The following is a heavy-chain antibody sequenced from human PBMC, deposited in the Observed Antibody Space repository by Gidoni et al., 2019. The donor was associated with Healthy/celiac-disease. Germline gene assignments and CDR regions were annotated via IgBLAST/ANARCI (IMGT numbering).Heavy chain of an antibody. Sequence: QVQLVQSGAEVKKPGALVKVSCKASGYTFTGYYMHWVRQAPGQGLEWMGWINPNSGGTNYAQKFQGRVTMTRDTSISTAYMELSRLRSDDTAVYYCARDGAPGMVRGVIRNWFDPWGQGTLVTVSS. CDR2: INPNSGGT. D-gene: IGHD3-10*01. CDR1: GYTFTGYY. J-gene: IGHJ5*02. CDR3: ARDGAPGMVRGVIRNWFDP. V-gene: IGHV1-2*02.